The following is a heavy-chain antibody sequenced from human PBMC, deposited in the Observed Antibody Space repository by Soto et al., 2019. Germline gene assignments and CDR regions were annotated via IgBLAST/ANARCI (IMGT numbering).Heavy chain of an antibody. CDR2: ISGSGGST. J-gene: IGHJ4*02. V-gene: IGHV3-23*01. CDR3: AKDRYYDILTASVYFDY. Sequence: PGGSLRLSCAASGFTFSSYAMSWVRQAPGKGPEWVSAISGSGGSTYYADSVKGRFTISRDNSKNTLYLQMNSLRAEDTAVYYCAKDRYYDILTASVYFDYWGQGTLVTVSS. CDR1: GFTFSSYA. D-gene: IGHD3-9*01.